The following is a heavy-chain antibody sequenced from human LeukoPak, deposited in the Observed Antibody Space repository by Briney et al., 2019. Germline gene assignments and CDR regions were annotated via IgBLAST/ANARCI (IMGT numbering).Heavy chain of an antibody. CDR3: ARGIGYCSSTSCENWFDP. Sequence: SQTLSLTCTVSGGSISSGGYYWSWIRQHPGTGLEWIGYIYYSGSTYYNPSLKSRVTISVDTSKNQFSLKLSSVTAADTAMYYCARGIGYCSSTSCENWFDPWGQGTLVTVPS. CDR1: GGSISSGGYY. J-gene: IGHJ5*02. CDR2: IYYSGST. V-gene: IGHV4-31*03. D-gene: IGHD2-2*01.